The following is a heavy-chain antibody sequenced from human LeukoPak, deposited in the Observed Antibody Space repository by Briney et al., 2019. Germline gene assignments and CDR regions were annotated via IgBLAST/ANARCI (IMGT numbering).Heavy chain of an antibody. CDR3: ARALHRRWAPLDY. D-gene: IGHD5-24*01. V-gene: IGHV4-59*01. J-gene: IGHJ4*02. CDR1: GGSISSYY. Sequence: PSETLSLTCTVSGGSISSYYWSWIRQPPGKGLEWIGYIYYSGSTNYNPSLKSRVTISVDTSKNQFSLKLSSVTAADTAVYYCARALHRRWAPLDYWGQGTLVTVSS. CDR2: IYYSGST.